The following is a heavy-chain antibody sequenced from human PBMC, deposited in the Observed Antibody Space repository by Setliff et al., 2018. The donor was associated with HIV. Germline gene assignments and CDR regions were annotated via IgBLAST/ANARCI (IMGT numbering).Heavy chain of an antibody. D-gene: IGHD2-8*02. CDR2: VYTTGGT. CDR3: ARAPTGVTNASDI. Sequence: PSETLSLTCTVSGGSISSGIYYWIWIRQPAGKGLEWIGHVYTTGGTNYNPSLESRLTISVDTSRNQFSLRLSSVTAADTAVYYCARAPTGVTNASDIWGQGTMVAVSS. J-gene: IGHJ3*02. V-gene: IGHV4-61*09. CDR1: GGSISSGIYY.